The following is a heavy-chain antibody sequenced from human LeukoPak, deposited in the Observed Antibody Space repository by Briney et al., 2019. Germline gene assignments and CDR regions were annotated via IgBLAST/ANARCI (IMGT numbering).Heavy chain of an antibody. D-gene: IGHD6-19*01. CDR1: GGSFSGYY. V-gene: IGHV4-34*01. CDR3: ARGIAVAAIYYFDY. J-gene: IGHJ4*02. Sequence: PSETLSLTCAVYGGSFSGYYWSWIRQPPGKGLEWIGEINHSGSTNYNPSLKSRVTISVDTSKNQFSLKLSSVTAADTAVYYCARGIAVAAIYYFDYWGQGTLVTVSS. CDR2: INHSGST.